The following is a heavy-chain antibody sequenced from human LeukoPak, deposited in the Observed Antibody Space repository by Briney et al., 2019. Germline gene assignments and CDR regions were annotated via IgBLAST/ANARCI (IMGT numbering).Heavy chain of an antibody. V-gene: IGHV4-59*12. Sequence: SETLSLTCTVSGGSISSYYWSWIRQPPGKGLEWIGYIYYSGSTNYNPSLKSRVTISVDTSKNQFSLRLNSVTAADTAVYYCARGGYYGSGVDAFDIWGQGTMVTVSS. J-gene: IGHJ3*02. CDR3: ARGGYYGSGVDAFDI. CDR2: IYYSGST. CDR1: GGSISSYY. D-gene: IGHD3-10*01.